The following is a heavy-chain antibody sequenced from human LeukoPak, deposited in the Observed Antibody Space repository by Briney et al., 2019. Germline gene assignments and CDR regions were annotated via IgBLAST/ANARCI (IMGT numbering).Heavy chain of an antibody. CDR1: GYTFTGYY. CDR3: ARDTYDSTSYDWFDP. J-gene: IGHJ5*02. D-gene: IGHD3-22*01. V-gene: IGHV1-2*02. CDR2: INPNSGGT. Sequence: ASVKVSCKASGYTFTGYYMHWVRQAPGQGLEWMGWINPNSGGTNYAQKFQGRVTMTRDTSISTAYMELSRLRSDDTAVYYCARDTYDSTSYDWFDPWGQGTLVTVSS.